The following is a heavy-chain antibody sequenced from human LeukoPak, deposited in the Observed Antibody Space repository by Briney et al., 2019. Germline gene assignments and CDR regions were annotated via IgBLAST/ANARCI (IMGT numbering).Heavy chain of an antibody. CDR1: GFSFDIYW. J-gene: IGHJ6*03. Sequence: GVSLRLSCVASGFSFDIYWMNWVRQAPGRGLECVANINHDATEKYYVDSVKGRFTISRDNANKSLYLQMNRLRADDRAVYHCARDPYSGTYGNTYYYYLDVWGKGTTVTISS. CDR2: INHDATEK. CDR3: ARDPYSGTYGNTYYYYLDV. V-gene: IGHV3-7*01. D-gene: IGHD1-26*01.